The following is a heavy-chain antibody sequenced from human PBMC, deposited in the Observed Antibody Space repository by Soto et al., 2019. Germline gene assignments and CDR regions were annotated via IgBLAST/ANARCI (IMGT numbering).Heavy chain of an antibody. CDR3: ARTNWGTPSNDY. Sequence: QVKLVQSGAEVKKPGSSVKVSCKASGGTFSSYTISWVRQAPGQGLEWMGRIIPILGIANYAQKFQGRVTITADKSTRTAYMELSSLRSEDTAVYYCARTNWGTPSNDYWGQGTLVTVSS. J-gene: IGHJ4*02. CDR2: IIPILGIA. D-gene: IGHD7-27*01. V-gene: IGHV1-69*02. CDR1: GGTFSSYT.